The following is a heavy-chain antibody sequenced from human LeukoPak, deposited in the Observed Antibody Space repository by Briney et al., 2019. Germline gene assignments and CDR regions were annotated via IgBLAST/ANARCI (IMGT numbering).Heavy chain of an antibody. V-gene: IGHV4-39*01. CDR1: GGSISSTSCY. Sequence: SETLSLICTVSGGSISSTSCYWGWIRQPPGKGLEWIGTINYSGSTYYNPSLKSRVTISVDTSKNQISLKLNSVTAADTAMYYCARHGDLLAPFQTWGQGTMVTVSS. D-gene: IGHD2-21*02. J-gene: IGHJ5*02. CDR2: INYSGST. CDR3: ARHGDLLAPFQT.